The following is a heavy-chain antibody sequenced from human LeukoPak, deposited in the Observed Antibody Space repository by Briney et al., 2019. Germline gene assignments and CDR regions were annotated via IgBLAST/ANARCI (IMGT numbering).Heavy chain of an antibody. D-gene: IGHD2-21*02. CDR3: ARRGGDYVYCYYYGMDV. V-gene: IGHV1-18*01. J-gene: IGHJ6*02. CDR1: GYTFTSYG. CDR2: ISAYNGNT. Sequence: ASVKVSCKASGYTFTSYGISWVRQAPGQGLEWMGWISAYNGNTNYAQKLQGRVTMTTDTSTSTAYMELRSLRSDDTAVYYCARRGGDYVYCYYYGMDVWGQGTTVTVSS.